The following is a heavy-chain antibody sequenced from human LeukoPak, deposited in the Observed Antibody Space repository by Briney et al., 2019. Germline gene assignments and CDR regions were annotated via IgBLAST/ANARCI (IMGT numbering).Heavy chain of an antibody. Sequence: ASVKVSCKASGYTFTSYDINWVRQATGQGLEWMGWMNPNSGNTGYAQKFQGRVTMTRNTSISTAYMELSSLRSEDTAVYYCARGFRVFGIPGIAAAGYWGQGTLVTVSS. D-gene: IGHD6-13*01. CDR1: GYTFTSYD. V-gene: IGHV1-8*01. J-gene: IGHJ4*02. CDR3: ARGFRVFGIPGIAAAGY. CDR2: MNPNSGNT.